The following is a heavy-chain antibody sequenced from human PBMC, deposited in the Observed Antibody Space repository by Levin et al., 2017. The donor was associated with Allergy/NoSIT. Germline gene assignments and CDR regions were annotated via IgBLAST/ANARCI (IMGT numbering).Heavy chain of an antibody. CDR3: AREPPFGPGV. J-gene: IGHJ4*02. CDR1: GYTFTSYY. V-gene: IGHV1-46*01. Sequence: PGESLKISCKASGYTFTSYYMHWVRQAPGQGLEWMGIINPSGGSTSYAQKFQGRVTMTRDTSTSTVYMELSSLRSEDTAVYYCAREPPFGPGVWGQGTLVTVSS. CDR2: INPSGGST. D-gene: IGHD3-10*01.